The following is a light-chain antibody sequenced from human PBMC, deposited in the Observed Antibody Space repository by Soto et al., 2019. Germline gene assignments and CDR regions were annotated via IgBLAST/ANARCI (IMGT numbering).Light chain of an antibody. V-gene: IGKV3-11*01. Sequence: EIVLTKSAATLSLSPGERATLSCRASQSVSSYLAWYQQKPGQAPRLLIYDASNRATGIPARFSGSGSGTDFTLTISSLEPEDFAVYYCQQRSNRPITFGQGTRLEIK. CDR3: QQRSNRPIT. J-gene: IGKJ5*01. CDR2: DAS. CDR1: QSVSSY.